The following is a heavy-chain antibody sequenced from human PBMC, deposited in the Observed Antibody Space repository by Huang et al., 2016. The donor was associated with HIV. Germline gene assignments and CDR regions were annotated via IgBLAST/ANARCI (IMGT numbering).Heavy chain of an antibody. V-gene: IGHV4-59*11. D-gene: IGHD5-18*01. Sequence: QVQLQESGPGLVKPSETLSLTCTVSSGSISDHYWSWIRQPPGKGLEWIGSIYYSWSTNYNSSLESRVTMLVDTSENQLSLKFSSVTAADTAMYYCARGGYTYGFYWYFDLWGRGTLVTVSS. CDR1: SGSISDHY. J-gene: IGHJ2*01. CDR3: ARGGYTYGFYWYFDL. CDR2: IYYSWST.